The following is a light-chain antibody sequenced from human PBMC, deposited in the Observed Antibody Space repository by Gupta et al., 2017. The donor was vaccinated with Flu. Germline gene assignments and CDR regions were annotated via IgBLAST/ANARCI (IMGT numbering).Light chain of an antibody. CDR1: SGSIATNY. J-gene: IGLJ2*01. V-gene: IGLV6-57*01. CDR3: QSDDGINRFVL. Sequence: NFMLTQPHSVSESPGKTVTISCTGSSGSIATNYVAWYQQRPGSSPSTVIYEDDQRLSGVPDRFSGSTDSSYNSAPRTIAGLKTEDAADYYCQSDDGINRFVLFGGGTKLTVL. CDR2: EDD.